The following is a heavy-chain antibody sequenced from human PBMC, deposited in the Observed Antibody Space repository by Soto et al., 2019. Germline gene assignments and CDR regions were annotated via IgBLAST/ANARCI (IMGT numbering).Heavy chain of an antibody. CDR2: IGPYGNSI. Sequence: GESLKISCAASGFSFRDYFMSWLRRAPGKGLEWVSYIGPYGNSIYYADSVKGRFTISRDDVTKSLHLHMNSLRTDDTAVYYCARDDHTYGVYWGQGTPVTVSS. CDR3: ARDDHTYGVY. J-gene: IGHJ4*02. D-gene: IGHD2-21*01. V-gene: IGHV3-11*01. CDR1: GFSFRDYF.